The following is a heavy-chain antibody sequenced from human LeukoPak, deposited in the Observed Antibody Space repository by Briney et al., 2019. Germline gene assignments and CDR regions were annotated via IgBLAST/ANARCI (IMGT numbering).Heavy chain of an antibody. V-gene: IGHV4-61*01. CDR2: IYYSGST. Sequence: SETLSLTCTGSGGSVSSGSYYWSWIRQPPGKGLEWIGYIYYSGSTNYNPSLKSRVTISVDTSKNQFSLKLSSVTAADTAVYYCATIFGPGTYYYDSSGYPNDAFDIWGQGTMVTVSS. J-gene: IGHJ3*02. CDR1: GGSVSSGSYY. CDR3: ATIFGPGTYYYDSSGYPNDAFDI. D-gene: IGHD3-22*01.